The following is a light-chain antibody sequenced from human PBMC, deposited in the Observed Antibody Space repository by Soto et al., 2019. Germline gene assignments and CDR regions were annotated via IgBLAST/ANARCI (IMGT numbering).Light chain of an antibody. CDR1: QSISRC. CDR2: AAS. V-gene: IGKV1-39*01. J-gene: IGKJ1*01. Sequence: DIQMTQSASTLSAFVGDRVTITCRASQSISRCLARYQQKPGKAPKLLIYAASTLQSAVPLRFSGSGSGTDSTLTISSLEPEDFATYFCQESYSHLWGTCGQGTKVDIK. CDR3: QESYSHLWGT.